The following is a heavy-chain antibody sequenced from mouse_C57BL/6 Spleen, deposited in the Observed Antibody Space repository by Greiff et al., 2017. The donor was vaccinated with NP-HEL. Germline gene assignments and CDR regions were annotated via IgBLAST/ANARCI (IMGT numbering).Heavy chain of an antibody. J-gene: IGHJ2*01. CDR2: INPSSGYT. V-gene: IGHV1-4*01. CDR3: ARGDYYGSSHFDY. CDR1: GYTFTSYT. D-gene: IGHD1-1*01. Sequence: VQLQESGAELARPGASVKMSCKASGYTFTSYTMHWVKQRPGQGLEWIGYINPSSGYTKYNQKFKDKATLTADKSSSTAYMQLSSLTSEDSAVYYCARGDYYGSSHFDYWGQGTTLTVSS.